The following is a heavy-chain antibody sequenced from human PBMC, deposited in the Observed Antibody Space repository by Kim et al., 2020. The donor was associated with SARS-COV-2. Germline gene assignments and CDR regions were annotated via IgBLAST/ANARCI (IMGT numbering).Heavy chain of an antibody. CDR3: ATGIVVGRVNWFDP. D-gene: IGHD2-2*01. Sequence: ASVNVSCKVSGYTLTELSMHWVRQAPGKGLEWMGGFDPEDGETIYAQKFQGRVTMTEDTSTDTAYMELSSLRSEDTAVYYCATGIVVGRVNWFDPWGQGTLVTVSS. CDR2: FDPEDGET. V-gene: IGHV1-24*01. CDR1: GYTLTELS. J-gene: IGHJ5*02.